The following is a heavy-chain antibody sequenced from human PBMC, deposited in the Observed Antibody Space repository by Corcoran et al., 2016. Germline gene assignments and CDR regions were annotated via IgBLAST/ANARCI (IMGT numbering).Heavy chain of an antibody. CDR2: IYYSGST. CDR1: GGSISSSSYY. D-gene: IGHD3-3*01. CDR3: ARGKKDYDFWSGYYTYYFDY. Sequence: QLQLQESGPGLVKPSETLSLTCTVSGGSISSSSYYWGWIRQPPGKGLEWIGSIYYSGSTYYNPSLKSRVTISVDTSKNQFSLKLSSVTAADTAVYYCARGKKDYDFWSGYYTYYFDYWGQGTLVTVSS. V-gene: IGHV4-39*07. J-gene: IGHJ4*02.